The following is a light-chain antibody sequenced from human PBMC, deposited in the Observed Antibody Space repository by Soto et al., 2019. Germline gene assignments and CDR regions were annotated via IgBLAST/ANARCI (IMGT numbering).Light chain of an antibody. CDR3: QQRRNWPPGVT. J-gene: IGKJ2*01. CDR1: QSVSSY. CDR2: DAS. V-gene: IGKV3-11*01. Sequence: EIVLTQSPATLSLSPGERATLSCRASQSVSSYLAWYQQKPGQAPRLLSYDASNRATGIPARFSGSGSGTDFTLTISSLEPEDFAVYYCQQRRNWPPGVTFRQGTKLEIK.